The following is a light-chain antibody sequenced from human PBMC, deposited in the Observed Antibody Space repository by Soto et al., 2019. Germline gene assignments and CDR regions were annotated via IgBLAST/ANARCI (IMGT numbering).Light chain of an antibody. CDR2: DAS. V-gene: IGKV1-5*01. CDR1: QTISNW. CDR3: QKCGIAPFS. J-gene: IGKJ4*01. Sequence: DIQMTQSPSTLSASVGDRVTITCRASQTISNWLAWYQQKPGKAPKLLIYDASSLHSGVPSRFSGSGSGTEFTLTISSLQPEDVATYYCQKCGIAPFSFGGGTKVELK.